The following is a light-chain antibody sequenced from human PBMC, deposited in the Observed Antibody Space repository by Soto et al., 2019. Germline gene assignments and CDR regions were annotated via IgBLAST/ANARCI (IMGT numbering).Light chain of an antibody. J-gene: IGLJ2*01. CDR1: NIGSKS. CDR2: YDS. Sequence: SYELPQPPSVSVAPGKTARITCGGNNIGSKSVHWYQQKPGQAPVLVIYYDSDRPSGIPERFSGSNSGNTATLTISRVEAGDEADYYCQVWDNTSDHVVFGGGTKLTVL. CDR3: QVWDNTSDHVV. V-gene: IGLV3-21*04.